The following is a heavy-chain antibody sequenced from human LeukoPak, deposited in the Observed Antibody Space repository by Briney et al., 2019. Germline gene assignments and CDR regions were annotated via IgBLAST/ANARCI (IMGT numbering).Heavy chain of an antibody. J-gene: IGHJ4*02. CDR3: ARGPFTMVRGVITPYYFEY. D-gene: IGHD3-10*01. CDR2: IIPIFGTA. V-gene: IGHV1-69*01. Sequence: SVKVSCKASGGTFSSYAISWVRQAPGQGLEWMGGIIPIFGTANYAQKFQGRVTITADESTSTAYMELSSLRSEDTAVYYCARGPFTMVRGVITPYYFEYWGQGTLVTVSS. CDR1: GGTFSSYA.